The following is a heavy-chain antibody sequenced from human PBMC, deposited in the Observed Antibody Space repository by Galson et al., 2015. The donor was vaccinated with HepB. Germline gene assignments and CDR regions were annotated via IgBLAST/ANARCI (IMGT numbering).Heavy chain of an antibody. CDR3: ARDRGFGKSPYYYGMDV. V-gene: IGHV3-33*01. J-gene: IGHJ6*02. Sequence: SLRLSCAASGFTFSSYGMHWVRQAPGKGLEWVAVIWYDGSNKYYADSVKGRFTISRDNSKNTLYLQMNSLRAEDTAVYYCARDRGFGKSPYYYGMDVWGQGTTVTVSS. CDR1: GFTFSSYG. CDR2: IWYDGSNK. D-gene: IGHD3-10*01.